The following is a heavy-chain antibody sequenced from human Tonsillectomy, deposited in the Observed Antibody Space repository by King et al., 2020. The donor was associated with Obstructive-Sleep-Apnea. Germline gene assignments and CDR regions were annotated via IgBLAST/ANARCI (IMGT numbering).Heavy chain of an antibody. CDR2: IYYSGST. Sequence: VQLQESGPGLVKPSETLSLTCTVSGGSISSYYWSWIRQPPGKGLEWVGVIYYSGSTNYNPSLKRRVTLSVDTAQNQFSLKLSSVTAADTAVYYCARDLTGTAFYYVGMDVWGPGTPVTVSS. D-gene: IGHD1-20*01. CDR1: GGSISSYY. V-gene: IGHV4-59*01. CDR3: ARDLTGTAFYYVGMDV. J-gene: IGHJ6*02.